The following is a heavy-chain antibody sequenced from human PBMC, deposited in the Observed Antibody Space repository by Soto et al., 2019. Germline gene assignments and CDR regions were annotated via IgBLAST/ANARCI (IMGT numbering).Heavy chain of an antibody. D-gene: IGHD2-15*01. CDR2: IFFTGNI. CDR1: GASLSSISYY. V-gene: IGHV4-39*01. Sequence: SETLSLTCTVSGASLSSISYYWGWIRQPPGKGLEWVGSIFFTGNIYYNPSLKSRVTISVDTSRNQFSLMVNSVTAADTAVYYCASRHCSGGSCYNPGFYSWGQGGLVTVSS. J-gene: IGHJ4*02. CDR3: ASRHCSGGSCYNPGFYS.